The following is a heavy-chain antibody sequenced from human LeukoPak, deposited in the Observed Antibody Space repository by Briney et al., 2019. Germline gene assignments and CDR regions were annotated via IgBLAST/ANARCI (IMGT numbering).Heavy chain of an antibody. V-gene: IGHV4-39*01. CDR3: ARMTKTNFDY. D-gene: IGHD4-11*01. CDR2: IYYSGST. J-gene: IGHJ4*02. CDR1: GGSISSSSYY. Sequence: PSETLSLTCTVSGGSISSSSYYWGWIRQPPGKGLERIGSIYYSGSTYYNPSLKSRVTISVDTSKNQFSLKLSSVTAADTAVYYCARMTKTNFDYWGQGTLVTVSS.